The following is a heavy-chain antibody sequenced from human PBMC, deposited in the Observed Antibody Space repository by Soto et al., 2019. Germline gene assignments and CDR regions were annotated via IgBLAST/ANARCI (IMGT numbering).Heavy chain of an antibody. CDR2: INPNSGGT. CDR3: ASTVVVPAAVLSWYYYGMDV. Sequence: ASVKVSCKASGYTFTGYYMHWVRQAPGQGLEWMGWINPNSGGTNYAQKFQGRVTMTRDTSISTAYMELSRLRSDDTAVCYCASTVVVPAAVLSWYYYGMDVWGQGTTVTVSS. D-gene: IGHD2-2*01. V-gene: IGHV1-2*02. J-gene: IGHJ6*02. CDR1: GYTFTGYY.